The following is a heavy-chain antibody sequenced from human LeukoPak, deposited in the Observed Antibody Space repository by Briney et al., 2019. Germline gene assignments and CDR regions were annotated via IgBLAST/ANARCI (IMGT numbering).Heavy chain of an antibody. V-gene: IGHV3-30-3*01. D-gene: IGHD6-19*01. CDR1: GFTFSSYA. CDR3: ASDAGYSSGWYGTTEPGLDY. CDR2: ISYDGSKK. J-gene: IGHJ4*02. Sequence: GGSLRLSCAASGFTFSSYAMHWVRQAPGKGLEWVAVISYDGSKKYYADSVKGRFTISRDNSKNTLYLQMNSLRAEDTAVYYCASDAGYSSGWYGTTEPGLDYWGQGTLVTVSS.